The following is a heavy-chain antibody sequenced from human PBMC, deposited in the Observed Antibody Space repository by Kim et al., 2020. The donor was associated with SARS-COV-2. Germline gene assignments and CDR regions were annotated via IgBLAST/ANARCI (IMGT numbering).Heavy chain of an antibody. Sequence: QKVKGRGTMTTDTSTSTVCMELSSLRSEDTAVYYCARVADPLYQLQPFDYWGQGTLVTVSS. D-gene: IGHD2-2*01. J-gene: IGHJ4*02. V-gene: IGHV1-46*01. CDR3: ARVADPLYQLQPFDY.